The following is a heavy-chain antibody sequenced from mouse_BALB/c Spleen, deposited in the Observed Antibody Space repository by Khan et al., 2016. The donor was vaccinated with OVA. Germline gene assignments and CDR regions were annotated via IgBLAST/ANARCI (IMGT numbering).Heavy chain of an antibody. J-gene: IGHJ4*01. CDR1: GFSLTSYA. V-gene: IGHV2-6-2*01. Sequence: QVQLKQSGPDLVAPSQSLSITCTVSGFSLTSYAIHWVRQPPGKGLEWLVVIWSDGRTTYNSALKSRLSISKDNSKSQVFLKIDRLQTDDTAMYYCARHQFPLSMDSWGQGTSVTVSS. CDR2: IWSDGRT. CDR3: ARHQFPLSMDS.